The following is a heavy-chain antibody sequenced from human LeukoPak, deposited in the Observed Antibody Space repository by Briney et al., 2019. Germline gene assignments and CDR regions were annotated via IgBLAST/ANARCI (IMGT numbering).Heavy chain of an antibody. CDR3: AKMNVLTGYYTPNFDF. V-gene: IGHV3-33*06. CDR1: GFTFSSYG. J-gene: IGHJ4*02. D-gene: IGHD3-9*01. CDR2: IWYDGSNK. Sequence: QPGRSLRLSCAASGFTFSSYGMHWVRQAPGKGLEWVAVIWYDGSNKYYADSVKGRFTISRDNSKNTLYLQMSSLSAEDTAVYYCAKMNVLTGYYTPNFDFWGQGTLVTVSS.